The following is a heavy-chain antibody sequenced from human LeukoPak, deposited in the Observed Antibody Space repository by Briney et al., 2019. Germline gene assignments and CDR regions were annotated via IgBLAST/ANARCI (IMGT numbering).Heavy chain of an antibody. Sequence: PSETLSLTCTVSGGSITSYYWSWIRQTPGKGLEWIGYIYYSGNTNYNPSLKSRLTISVDTSKNQFSLKLSSVTAADTAVYYCARSKRWHDYWGQGTLVTVSS. CDR3: ARSKRWHDY. CDR2: IYYSGNT. D-gene: IGHD5-24*01. V-gene: IGHV4-59*01. J-gene: IGHJ4*02. CDR1: GGSITSYY.